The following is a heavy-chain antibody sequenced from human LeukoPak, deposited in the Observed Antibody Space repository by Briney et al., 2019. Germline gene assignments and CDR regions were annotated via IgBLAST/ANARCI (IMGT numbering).Heavy chain of an antibody. D-gene: IGHD4-23*01. V-gene: IGHV3-30*02. CDR2: IRYDGTDQ. J-gene: IGHJ4*02. CDR3: AVGDYGGPFDS. Sequence: GGSLRLSCAASGFTFSSYWMHWVRRAPDKGLEWLAFIRYDGTDQYHAASVQGRFTVSRDNSKSTLYLQMNRLRGEDTAVYYCAVGDYGGPFDSWGQGSLVTVSS. CDR1: GFTFSSYW.